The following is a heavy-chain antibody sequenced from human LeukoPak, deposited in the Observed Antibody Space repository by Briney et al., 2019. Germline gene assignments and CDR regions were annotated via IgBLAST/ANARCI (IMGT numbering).Heavy chain of an antibody. V-gene: IGHV4-59*01. J-gene: IGHJ5*02. CDR1: GGSISSYY. CDR3: AXXXXXXSWYGPGFDP. Sequence: SETLSLTCTVSGGSISSYYWSWIRQPPGKGLEWIGYIYYSGSTNYNPSLKSRVTISVDTSKNQFSLKLSSVTAADTAVYYCAXXXXXXSWYGPGFDPWGQGTLVTVSS. CDR2: IYYSGST. D-gene: IGHD6-13*01.